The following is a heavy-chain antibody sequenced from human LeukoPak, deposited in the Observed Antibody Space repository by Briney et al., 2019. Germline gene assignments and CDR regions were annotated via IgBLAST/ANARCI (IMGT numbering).Heavy chain of an antibody. J-gene: IGHJ4*02. CDR1: GYSFTSYY. CDR2: ISAYNGNT. D-gene: IGHD6-19*01. CDR3: ARDHLAVAGPY. V-gene: IGHV1-18*04. Sequence: GASVKVSCKASGYSFTSYYMHWVRQAPGQGLEWMGWISAYNGNTNYAQKLQGRVTMTTDTSTSTAYMELRSLRSDDTAVYYCARDHLAVAGPYWGQGTLVTVSS.